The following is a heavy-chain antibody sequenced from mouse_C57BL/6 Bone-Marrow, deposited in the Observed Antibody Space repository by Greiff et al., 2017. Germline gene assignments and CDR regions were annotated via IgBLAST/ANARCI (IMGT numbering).Heavy chain of an antibody. D-gene: IGHD2-1*01. CDR2: IDPENGDT. CDR3: TTGWYHWFDY. V-gene: IGHV14-4*01. J-gene: IGHJ3*01. Sequence: VHVKQSGAELVRPGASVKLSCTASGFTITDYYMHWVKQRPEQGLEWIGWIDPENGDTEYASKFQGKATITADTSSNTAYLQRSSLTSEDTAVYYCTTGWYHWFDYWGQGTLVTVSA. CDR1: GFTITDYY.